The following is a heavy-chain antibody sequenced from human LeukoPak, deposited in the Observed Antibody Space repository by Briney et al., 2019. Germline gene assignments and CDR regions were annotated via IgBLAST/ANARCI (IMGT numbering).Heavy chain of an antibody. CDR3: ATGGDAYKTGY. J-gene: IGHJ4*02. V-gene: IGHV4-59*12. CDR2: LHPSGST. D-gene: IGHD5-24*01. CDR1: GDSISPYY. Sequence: PSVTLSLTCTVSGDSISPYYLTWIRQPPGRGLEWIGHLHPSGSTSYNPSLKSRVTISADTSKNQFSLSLTSVNAADTAVYYCATGGDAYKTGYWGQGTLVSVSS.